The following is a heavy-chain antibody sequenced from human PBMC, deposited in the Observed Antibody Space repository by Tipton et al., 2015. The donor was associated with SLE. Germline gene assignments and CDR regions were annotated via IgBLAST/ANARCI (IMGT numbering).Heavy chain of an antibody. Sequence: SLRLSCVASGFTFRTYEMNWVRQAPGKGLEWVSYISISGDTIYYADSVRGRVTISRDNAKNSVLLQMNSLRAEDTAVYYCATNTQCELAASPRFWGQGALVTASS. CDR1: GFTFRTYE. J-gene: IGHJ4*02. V-gene: IGHV3-48*03. CDR2: ISISGDTI. D-gene: IGHD3-10*01. CDR3: ATNTQCELAASPRF.